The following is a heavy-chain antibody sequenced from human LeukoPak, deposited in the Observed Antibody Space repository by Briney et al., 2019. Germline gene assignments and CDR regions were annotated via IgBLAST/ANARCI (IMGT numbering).Heavy chain of an antibody. J-gene: IGHJ3*02. Sequence: SETLSLTCTVSGGSISSSSYYWGWIRQPPGKGLEWIGSIYYSGSTYYNPSLKSRVTISVDTSKNQFSLKLSSVTAADTAVYYCARGITRRRTFDIWGQGTMVTVSS. CDR3: ARGITRRRTFDI. CDR1: GGSISSSSYY. D-gene: IGHD3-10*01. V-gene: IGHV4-39*07. CDR2: IYYSGST.